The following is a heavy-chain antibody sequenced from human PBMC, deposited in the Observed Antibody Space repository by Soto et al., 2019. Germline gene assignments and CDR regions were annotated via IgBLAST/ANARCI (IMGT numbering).Heavy chain of an antibody. CDR3: ALGESSDTGDAF. CDR1: GGALNTYA. CDR2: IIPIVGTT. D-gene: IGHD1-26*01. Sequence: ASVKVSCKASGGALNTYAISWVRQAPGQGLEWVGGIIPIVGTTDYAQKFQGRVTITADESTSTTSMEVTSLRSEVTAVYFCALGESSDTGDAFWGQGTLVTVSS. J-gene: IGHJ4*02. V-gene: IGHV1-69*13.